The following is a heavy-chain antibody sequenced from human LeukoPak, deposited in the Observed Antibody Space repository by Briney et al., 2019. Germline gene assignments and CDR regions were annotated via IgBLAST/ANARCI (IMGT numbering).Heavy chain of an antibody. Sequence: GGSLRLSCAASGFTFSSYAKHWVRQAPGKGLEWVAVISYDGSNKYYADSVKGRFTISRDNSKNTLYLQMNSLRAEDTAVYYCAKESYGMPFDYWGQGTLVTVSS. V-gene: IGHV3-30-3*01. CDR3: AKESYGMPFDY. D-gene: IGHD5-18*01. J-gene: IGHJ4*02. CDR1: GFTFSSYA. CDR2: ISYDGSNK.